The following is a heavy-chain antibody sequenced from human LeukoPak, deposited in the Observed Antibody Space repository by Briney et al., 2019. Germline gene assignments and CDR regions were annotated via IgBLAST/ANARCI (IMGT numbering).Heavy chain of an antibody. V-gene: IGHV4-61*01. CDR2: ISYSEST. CDR1: GGSVSSVNYY. J-gene: IGHJ4*02. Sequence: SETLSLTCTVSGGSVSSVNYYWSWIRQPPGKGLEWIGYISYSESTNYNPSLNSRVTMSLDTSKNQFSLRLSSVTAADTAVYYCARDTYDSSGYSKFDHWGQGTLVTVSS. CDR3: ARDTYDSSGYSKFDH. D-gene: IGHD3-22*01.